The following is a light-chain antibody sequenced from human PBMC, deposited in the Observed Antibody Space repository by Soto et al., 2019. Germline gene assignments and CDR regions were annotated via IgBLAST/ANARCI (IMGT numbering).Light chain of an antibody. J-gene: IGKJ2*01. V-gene: IGKV1-5*03. CDR2: KAS. CDR1: QSINNW. CDR3: QQYNSYSYT. Sequence: DIQMTQSPSTLSASVGDRVTITCRASQSINNWLAWYQQKPGKAPKLLIYKASSLESGVPSRFSGSGSGTEFTLTISCLQPDDIATYYCQQYNSYSYTFGQGTKLEI.